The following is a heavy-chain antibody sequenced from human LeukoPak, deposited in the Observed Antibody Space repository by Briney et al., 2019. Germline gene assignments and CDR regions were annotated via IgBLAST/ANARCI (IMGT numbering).Heavy chain of an antibody. CDR3: ARGTVLDYYGMDV. D-gene: IGHD3-10*01. V-gene: IGHV3-21*01. J-gene: IGHJ6*02. CDR2: ISSSSSYI. CDR1: GITFSSYS. Sequence: GGSLRLSCVASGITFSSYSMNWVRQAPGKGLEWVSSISSSSSYIYYADSVKGRFTISRDNAKNSLYLQMNSLRAEDTAVYYCARGTVLDYYGMDVWGQGTTVTVSS.